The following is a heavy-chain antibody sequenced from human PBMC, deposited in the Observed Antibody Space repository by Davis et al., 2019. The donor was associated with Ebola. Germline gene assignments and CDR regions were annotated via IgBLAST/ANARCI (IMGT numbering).Heavy chain of an antibody. CDR2: ISNSSNYI. Sequence: GESLKISCVASGFTFSNYAMNWVRQAPGKGLEWVSTISNSSNYIYYAESVKGRFTISRDNAKNSLTLQMNSLGGEDTAVYYCARGRRLLADAFHIWGQGTMVTASS. V-gene: IGHV3-21*01. D-gene: IGHD2-8*02. CDR1: GFTFSNYA. J-gene: IGHJ3*02. CDR3: ARGRRLLADAFHI.